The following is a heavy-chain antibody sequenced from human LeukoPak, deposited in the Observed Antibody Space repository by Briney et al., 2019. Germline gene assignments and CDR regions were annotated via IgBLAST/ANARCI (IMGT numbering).Heavy chain of an antibody. V-gene: IGHV3-7*01. CDR3: ARDGVGYYFMDG. D-gene: IGHD3-10*01. CDR1: GFTFSNYW. CDR2: IKQDGSDN. J-gene: IGHJ6*03. Sequence: GGSLRLSCASSGFTFSNYWMTWVRQAPGKGLEWVANIKQDGSDNYYVDSVKGRFTISRDNAKNSLYLQMNSLRAEDTAVYYCARDGVGYYFMDGWGKGATVTVSS.